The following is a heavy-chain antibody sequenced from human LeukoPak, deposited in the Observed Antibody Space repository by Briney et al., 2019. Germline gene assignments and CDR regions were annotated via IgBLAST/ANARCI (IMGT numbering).Heavy chain of an antibody. CDR2: ISAYNGNT. CDR1: GYTFTSYG. CDR3: ARDREPWFGERYFDY. D-gene: IGHD3-10*01. V-gene: IGHV1-18*01. Sequence: ASVKVSCKASGYTFTSYGISWVRQAPGQGLEWMGWISAYNGNTNYAQKLQGRVTMTTDTSTSTAYMKLSRLRSDDTAVYYCARDREPWFGERYFDYWGQGTLVTVSS. J-gene: IGHJ4*02.